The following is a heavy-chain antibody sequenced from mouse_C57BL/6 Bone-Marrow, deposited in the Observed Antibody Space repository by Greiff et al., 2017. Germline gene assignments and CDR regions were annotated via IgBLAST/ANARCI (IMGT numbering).Heavy chain of an antibody. CDR1: GFSLTSYA. V-gene: IGHV2-9-1*01. J-gene: IGHJ2*01. CDR3: ARKSIYDGPYYFDY. CDR2: ICTGGGT. D-gene: IGHD2-3*01. Sequence: QVQLKESGPGLVAPSQSLSLTCTVSGFSLTSYAISWVRQPPGKGLEWLGVICTGGGTNYNSALKSRLSISKDNAKSQVILKMNILHTDDTARYYGARKSIYDGPYYFDYWGQGTTLTVSS.